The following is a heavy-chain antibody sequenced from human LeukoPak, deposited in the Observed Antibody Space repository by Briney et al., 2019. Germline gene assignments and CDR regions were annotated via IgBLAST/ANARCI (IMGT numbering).Heavy chain of an antibody. Sequence: ASVKVSCKASGYTFTSYAMHWVRQAPGQRLEWMGWISAYNGNTNYAQKLQGRVTMTTDTSTSTAYMELRSLRSDDTAVYYCARDPGTTRFDYWGQGTLVTVSS. V-gene: IGHV1-18*01. CDR3: ARDPGTTRFDY. CDR2: ISAYNGNT. D-gene: IGHD1-1*01. CDR1: GYTFTSYA. J-gene: IGHJ4*02.